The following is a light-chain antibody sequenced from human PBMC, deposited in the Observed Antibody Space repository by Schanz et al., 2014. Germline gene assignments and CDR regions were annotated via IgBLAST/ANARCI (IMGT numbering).Light chain of an antibody. CDR2: DVT. CDR1: SSAVGGFNY. Sequence: QSALTQPRSVSGSPGQSVTISCTGTSSAVGGFNYVSWYQQHPGKAPKLMIYDVTKRPSGVPDRFSGSKSGNTASLTISGLQAEDEADYYCSSYTTNIPRAFGGGTKLTVL. CDR3: SSYTTNIPRA. V-gene: IGLV2-11*01. J-gene: IGLJ3*02.